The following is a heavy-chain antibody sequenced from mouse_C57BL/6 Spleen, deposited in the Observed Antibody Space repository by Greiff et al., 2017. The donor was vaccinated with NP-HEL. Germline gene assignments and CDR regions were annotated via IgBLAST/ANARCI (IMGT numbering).Heavy chain of an antibody. CDR3: AKGAAYDYDVDY. J-gene: IGHJ2*01. CDR1: GYAFSSYW. D-gene: IGHD2-4*01. CDR2: IYPGDGDT. V-gene: IGHV1-80*01. Sequence: LQESGASVKISCKASGYAFSSYWMNWVKQRPGKGLEWIGQIYPGDGDTNYNGKFKGKATLTADKSSSTAYMQLSSLTSEDSAVYFCAKGAAYDYDVDYWGQGTTRTVSS.